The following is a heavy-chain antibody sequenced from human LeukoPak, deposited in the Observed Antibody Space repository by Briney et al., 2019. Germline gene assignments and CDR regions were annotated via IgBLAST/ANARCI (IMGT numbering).Heavy chain of an antibody. CDR2: IIPLLGIT. V-gene: IGHV1-69*02. CDR3: ATQGVEMATIGTFDY. Sequence: SVKVSCKASGSTLSSYTFHWVRQAPGHGLEWMGRIIPLLGITQYTQTFQGRVTLTADKSTSTAYMHLSGLRSDDTAVYYCATQGVEMATIGTFDYWGPGSLVTVSS. CDR1: GSTLSSYT. D-gene: IGHD5-24*01. J-gene: IGHJ4*02.